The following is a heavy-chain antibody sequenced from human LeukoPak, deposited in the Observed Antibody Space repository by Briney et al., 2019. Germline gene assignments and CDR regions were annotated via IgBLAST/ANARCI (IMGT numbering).Heavy chain of an antibody. CDR3: ARDKLIAAAGLFDY. Sequence: SETLSFTCTVSGGSISSYYWSWIRQPAGKGLEWIGRIYTSGSTNYNPSLKSRVTMSVDTSKNQFSLKLSSVTAADTAVYYCARDKLIAAAGLFDYWGQGTLVTVSS. J-gene: IGHJ4*02. CDR1: GGSISSYY. V-gene: IGHV4-4*07. D-gene: IGHD6-13*01. CDR2: IYTSGST.